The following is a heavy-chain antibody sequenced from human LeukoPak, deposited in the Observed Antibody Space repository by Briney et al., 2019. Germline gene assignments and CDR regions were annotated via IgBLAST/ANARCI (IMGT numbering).Heavy chain of an antibody. CDR1: GFTFSSYG. Sequence: GGSLRLSCAASGFTFSSYGMHWVRQAPGKGLEWVAVIWYDGSNKYYADSVKGRFTISRDNSKNTLYLQMNSLRAEDTAVYYCARSIAAAGRRGWFDPWGQGTLVTVSS. D-gene: IGHD6-13*01. V-gene: IGHV3-30*19. CDR2: IWYDGSNK. CDR3: ARSIAAAGRRGWFDP. J-gene: IGHJ5*02.